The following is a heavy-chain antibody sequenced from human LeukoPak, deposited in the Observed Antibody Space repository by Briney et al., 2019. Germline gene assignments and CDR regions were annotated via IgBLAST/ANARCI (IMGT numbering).Heavy chain of an antibody. CDR3: ARDLYDSSGTDAFDI. D-gene: IGHD3-22*01. V-gene: IGHV1-2*02. J-gene: IGHJ3*02. CDR1: GYTFTGYY. Sequence: ASVKVSCKASGYTFTGYYMHWVRQAPGQGLEWMGWINPNSGGTNYARKFQGRVTMTRDTSISTAYMELSRLRSDDTAVYYCARDLYDSSGTDAFDIWGQGTMVTVSS. CDR2: INPNSGGT.